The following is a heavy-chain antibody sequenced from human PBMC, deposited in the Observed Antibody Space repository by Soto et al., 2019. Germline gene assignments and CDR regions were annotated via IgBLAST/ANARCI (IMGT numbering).Heavy chain of an antibody. CDR1: GGSISSGGYY. J-gene: IGHJ6*02. D-gene: IGHD3-22*01. V-gene: IGHV4-31*03. CDR3: ARRLYYDSSGFEGGGMDV. CDR2: IYYSGGT. Sequence: SETLSLTCTVSGGSISSGGYYWSWIRQHPGKGLEWIGYIYYSGGTYYNPSLKSRVTISVDTSKNQFSLKLNSVTAADTAVYYCARRLYYDSSGFEGGGMDVWGQGTTVTVS.